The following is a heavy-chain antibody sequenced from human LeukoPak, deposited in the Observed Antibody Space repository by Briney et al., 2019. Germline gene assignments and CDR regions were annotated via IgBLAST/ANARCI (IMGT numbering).Heavy chain of an antibody. CDR1: GYTFTGYY. CDR3: ARDRSSRGYINNWFDP. D-gene: IGHD5-24*01. Sequence: ASVKVFCKASGYTFTGYYMHWVRQAPGQGLEWMGRINPNSGGTNYAQKFQGRVTMTRDTSISTAYMELSRLRSDDTAVYYCARDRSSRGYINNWFDPWGQGTLVTVSS. CDR2: INPNSGGT. V-gene: IGHV1-2*06. J-gene: IGHJ5*02.